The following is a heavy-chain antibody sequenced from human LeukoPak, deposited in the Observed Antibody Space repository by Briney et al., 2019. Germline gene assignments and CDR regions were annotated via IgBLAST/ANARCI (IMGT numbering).Heavy chain of an antibody. V-gene: IGHV3-21*01. J-gene: IGHJ4*02. CDR2: ISSSSYI. CDR1: RLTFRSYS. D-gene: IGHD4-17*01. CDR3: ARDNYGDYSHDY. Sequence: SVRLSFPACRLTFRSYSMHWVGPAPCKGLDWVSSISSSSYIYYAGSVKRRFTISRDNAKTSLYLQMNRLRAEDTAVYYCARDNYGDYSHDYWGQGTLVTVSS.